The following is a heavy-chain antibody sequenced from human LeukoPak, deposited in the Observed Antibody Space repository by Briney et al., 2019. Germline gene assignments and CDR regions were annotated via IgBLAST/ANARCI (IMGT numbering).Heavy chain of an antibody. CDR2: ISSSSSTI. CDR1: GFTFSSYS. J-gene: IGHJ4*02. CDR3: ASTFDSSGYPRDLDY. D-gene: IGHD3-22*01. Sequence: GGSLRLSCAASGFTFSSYSMNCVRQAPGKGLERVSYISSSSSTIYYADSVKGRFTISRDNAKNSLYLQMNSLRAEDTAVYYCASTFDSSGYPRDLDYWGQGTLVTVSS. V-gene: IGHV3-48*04.